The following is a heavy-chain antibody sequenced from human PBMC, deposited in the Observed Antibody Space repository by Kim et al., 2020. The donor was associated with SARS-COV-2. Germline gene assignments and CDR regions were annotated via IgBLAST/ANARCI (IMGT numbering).Heavy chain of an antibody. D-gene: IGHD5-12*01. CDR1: GFTFSSYW. V-gene: IGHV3-74*01. CDR3: ALYIVAHYGMDV. J-gene: IGHJ6*02. CDR2: INSDGSST. Sequence: GGSLRLSCAASGFTFSSYWMHWVRQAPGKGLVWVSRINSDGSSTSYADSVKGRFTISRDNAKNTLYLQMNSLRAEDTAVYYCALYIVAHYGMDVWGQGTTVTVPS.